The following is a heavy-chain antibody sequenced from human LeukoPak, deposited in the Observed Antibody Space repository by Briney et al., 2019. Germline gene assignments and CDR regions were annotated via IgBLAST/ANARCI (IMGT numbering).Heavy chain of an antibody. CDR1: GFTFSSYA. D-gene: IGHD2-2*01. V-gene: IGHV3-30-3*01. J-gene: IGHJ6*02. CDR2: ISYDGSNK. Sequence: GGSLRLSCAASGFTFSSYAMHWVRQAPGKGLEWVAVISYDGSNKYYADSVKGRFTISRDNSRNTLYLQMNSLRAEDTAVYYCARDRRREYQLLYHYYYGMDVWGQGTTVTVSS. CDR3: ARDRRREYQLLYHYYYGMDV.